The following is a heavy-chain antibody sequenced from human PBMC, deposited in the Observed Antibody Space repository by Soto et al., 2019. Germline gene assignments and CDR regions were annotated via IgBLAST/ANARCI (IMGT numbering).Heavy chain of an antibody. CDR1: GGSVSSGSYY. D-gene: IGHD2-8*01. V-gene: IGHV4-61*01. CDR2: LYYSGIT. CDR3: ARGGRVYAPRYSYYYGMDV. Sequence: SETLSLTCTVSGGSVSSGSYYWSWVRQPPGKGLEWIGYLYYSGITNYNPSLKSRVTISVDTSKNQFSLKLSSVTAADTAVYYSARGGRVYAPRYSYYYGMDVWGQGTTVTVSS. J-gene: IGHJ6*02.